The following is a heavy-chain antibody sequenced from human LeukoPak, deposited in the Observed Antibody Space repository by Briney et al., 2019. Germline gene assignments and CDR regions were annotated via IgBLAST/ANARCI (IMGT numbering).Heavy chain of an antibody. Sequence: GGSLRLSCAASGFTFSSYWMTWVRQAPGKGLEWVANIRGDGYEKHFADSVKGRFTISRDNAKNSVDLQMNNLRAEDTAVFYCVRNGDYYRLDYWGQGTLVTVSS. CDR2: IRGDGYEK. CDR1: GFTFSSYW. CDR3: VRNGDYYRLDY. V-gene: IGHV3-7*01. D-gene: IGHD2-21*02. J-gene: IGHJ4*02.